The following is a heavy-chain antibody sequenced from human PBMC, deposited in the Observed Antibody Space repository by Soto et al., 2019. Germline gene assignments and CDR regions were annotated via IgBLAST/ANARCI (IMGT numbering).Heavy chain of an antibody. V-gene: IGHV4-39*07. CDR1: GGSISSSSYY. Sequence: PSETLSLTCTVSGGSISSSSYYWGWIRQPPGKGLEWIGSIYYSGSTYYNPSLKSRVTISVDTSKNQFSLKLSSVTAADTAVYYCARANLKRGYYDSSGYPYYFDFWGQGTLVTVSS. CDR2: IYYSGST. J-gene: IGHJ4*02. CDR3: ARANLKRGYYDSSGYPYYFDF. D-gene: IGHD3-22*01.